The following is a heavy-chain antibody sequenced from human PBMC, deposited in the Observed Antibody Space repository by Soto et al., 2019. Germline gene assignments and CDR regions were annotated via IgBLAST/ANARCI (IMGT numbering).Heavy chain of an antibody. CDR1: GGSVSSGGHY. D-gene: IGHD3-16*01. CDR2: IYDGGST. V-gene: IGHV4-31*03. J-gene: IGHJ4*02. CDR3: AGGRDS. Sequence: QVQLQESGPGLVKPSQTLSLTCTVSGGSVSSGGHYWSWIRQHPGQGLEWIGYIYDGGSTSYNPSLESRVIISVDTSKNQFSLKLTSVTAADTAVYYCAGGRDSWGQGSLVTVS.